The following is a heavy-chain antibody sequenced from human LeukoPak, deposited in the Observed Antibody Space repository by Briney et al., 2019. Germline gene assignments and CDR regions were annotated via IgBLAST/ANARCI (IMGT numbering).Heavy chain of an antibody. CDR1: GFTFSSYG. Sequence: QAGGSLRLSCAASGFTFSSYGMHWVRQAPGKGLEWVAIISYDGSNKYYADSVQGRFTISRDNSKNTLYLQMNSLRAEDTAVYYCAKDPGGTSFDYWGQGTLVTVSS. D-gene: IGHD3-16*01. V-gene: IGHV3-30*18. CDR2: ISYDGSNK. J-gene: IGHJ4*02. CDR3: AKDPGGTSFDY.